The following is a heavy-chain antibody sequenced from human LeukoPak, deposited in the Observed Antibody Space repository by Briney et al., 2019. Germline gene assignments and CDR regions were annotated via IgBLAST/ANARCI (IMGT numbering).Heavy chain of an antibody. D-gene: IGHD3/OR15-3a*01. J-gene: IGHJ4*02. CDR1: GFTLSDYY. Sequence: GGSLRLSCAASGFTLSDYYMSWIRQAPGKGLEWVSYSSSSGSTIYYAGSVKGRFAISRDNAKNSLYLQMNSLRAEGTAVYYCARRRDFIDYWGQGTLVTVSS. V-gene: IGHV3-11*01. CDR2: SSSSGSTI. CDR3: ARRRDFIDY.